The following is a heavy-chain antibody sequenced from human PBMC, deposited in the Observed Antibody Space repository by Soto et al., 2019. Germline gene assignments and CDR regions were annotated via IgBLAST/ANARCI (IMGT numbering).Heavy chain of an antibody. CDR1: GFTFSASW. J-gene: IGHJ4*02. CDR2: ISDDGSTA. V-gene: IGHV3-74*01. D-gene: IGHD1-1*01. CDR3: ARGPRVSSTGTGAH. Sequence: GGSLRLSCSVSGFTFSASWMHWVRQVPGKGLTWVSRISDDGSTAPYADSVKGRFVIPRDNAKNSLYLEMNTLRADDSGLYYCARGPRVSSTGTGAHWGRGTLVTRLL.